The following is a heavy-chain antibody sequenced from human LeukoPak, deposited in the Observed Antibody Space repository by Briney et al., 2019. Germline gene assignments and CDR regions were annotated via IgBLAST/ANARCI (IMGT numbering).Heavy chain of an antibody. CDR3: ARLPLGYCSSTSCYTGDY. D-gene: IGHD2-2*02. V-gene: IGHV1-2*02. Sequence: ASVKVSCKASGYTFTGYYMHWVRQAPGQGLEWMGWINPNSGGTNYAQKFQGRVTMTRDTSISTAYMKLSRLRSDDTAVYYCARLPLGYCSSTSCYTGDYWGQGTLVTVSS. CDR2: INPNSGGT. J-gene: IGHJ4*02. CDR1: GYTFTGYY.